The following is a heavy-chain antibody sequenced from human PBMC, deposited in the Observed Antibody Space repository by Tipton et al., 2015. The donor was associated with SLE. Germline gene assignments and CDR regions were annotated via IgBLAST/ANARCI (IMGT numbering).Heavy chain of an antibody. Sequence: TLSLTCTVSGGSITNYYWSWIRQPPGKSLEYIRYIYYSGSTNYNPSLKTRVSISIDTSKNQFSLNLSSVTAADTAVYYCARRQTDPLGFDYWGQGTLVTVSS. V-gene: IGHV4-59*01. CDR3: ARRQTDPLGFDY. CDR1: GGSITNYY. CDR2: IYYSGST. J-gene: IGHJ4*02. D-gene: IGHD7-27*01.